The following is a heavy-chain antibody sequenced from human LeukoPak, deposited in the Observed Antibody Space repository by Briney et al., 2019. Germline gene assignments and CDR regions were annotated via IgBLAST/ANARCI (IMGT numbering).Heavy chain of an antibody. V-gene: IGHV4-59*01. D-gene: IGHD3-22*01. Sequence: PSETLSLTCSISGGSISGYYWNWIRQPPGKGLEWIGYIYYSGSTNYNPSLKSRVTISVDTSENQFSLKLSSVTAADTAVYYCAKDQELADYYDSSGYLFDYGMDVRGQGTTVTVSS. J-gene: IGHJ6*02. CDR1: GGSISGYY. CDR3: AKDQELADYYDSSGYLFDYGMDV. CDR2: IYYSGST.